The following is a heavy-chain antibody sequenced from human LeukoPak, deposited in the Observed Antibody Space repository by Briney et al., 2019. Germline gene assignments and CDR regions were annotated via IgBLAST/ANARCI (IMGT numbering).Heavy chain of an antibody. CDR2: IYRSDNT. V-gene: IGHV3-66*02. D-gene: IGHD3-16*01. J-gene: IGHJ4*02. Sequence: PGRSLRLSCAASGFTVSGNYMSWVRQAPGKGLEWVSVIYRSDNTYYIDSVKGRFTISRDNSKNTLYLQMNSLRAEDSAVYYCAGRRVLDASFDYWGQGTLVTVSS. CDR1: GFTVSGNY. CDR3: AGRRVLDASFDY.